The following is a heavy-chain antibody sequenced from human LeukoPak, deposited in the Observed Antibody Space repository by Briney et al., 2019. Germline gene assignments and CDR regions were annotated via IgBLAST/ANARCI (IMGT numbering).Heavy chain of an antibody. CDR1: GFTFSSYA. J-gene: IGHJ4*02. V-gene: IGHV3-64*01. CDR3: ARGSILVDY. D-gene: IGHD3-3*01. CDR2: ISSNGGST. Sequence: GGSLRLSCAASGFTFSSYAMHWVRQAPGKGLEYVSAISSNGGSTYYANSVKGRFTISRDNSKNTLYLQMGSLRSEDTAVYYCARGSILVDYWGQGTLVTVSS.